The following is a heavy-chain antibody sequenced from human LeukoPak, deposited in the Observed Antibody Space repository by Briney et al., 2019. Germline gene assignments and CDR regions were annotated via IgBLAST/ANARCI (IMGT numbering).Heavy chain of an antibody. CDR2: TYYRSKWYN. D-gene: IGHD6-13*01. V-gene: IGHV6-1*01. J-gene: IGHJ5*02. CDR3: ARAPASSWYDPRSDNWFDP. CDR1: VDIFSTNSAA. Sequence: HSQTLSLTCAISVDIFSTNSAAWNWISQSPSRVLQWLGWTYYRSKWYNDYAVSVKSRITTNPDPSKNQFSLQLNSVTPDDTAVYYCARAPASSWYDPRSDNWFDPWGPGTLVTVSS.